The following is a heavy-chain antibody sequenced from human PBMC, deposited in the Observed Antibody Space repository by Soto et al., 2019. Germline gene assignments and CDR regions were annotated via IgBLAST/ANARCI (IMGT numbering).Heavy chain of an antibody. CDR3: ARAGIVDTAMAYYFDY. D-gene: IGHD5-18*01. J-gene: IGHJ4*02. CDR1: GGTFSSYA. Sequence: SVKVSCKASGGTFSSYAISWVRQAPGQGLEWMVGIIPIFGTANYAQKFQGRVTITADESTSTAYMELSSLRSEDTAVYYCARAGIVDTAMAYYFDYWGQGTLVTVSS. CDR2: IIPIFGTA. V-gene: IGHV1-69*13.